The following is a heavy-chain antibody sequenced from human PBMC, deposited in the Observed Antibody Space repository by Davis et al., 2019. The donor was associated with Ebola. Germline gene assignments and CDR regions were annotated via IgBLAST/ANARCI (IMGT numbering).Heavy chain of an antibody. V-gene: IGHV1-69*04. CDR2: IIPILGIA. Sequence: SSVPVSRMASGGTFSSYAISWVRQPPGQGLEWMGRIIPILGIANYAQKFQGRVTITADKSTSTAYMELRSLRSDDTAVYYCARGGYCSSTSCYWDPYYYYYGMDVWGQGTTVTVSS. D-gene: IGHD2-2*01. CDR1: GGTFSSYA. CDR3: ARGGYCSSTSCYWDPYYYYYGMDV. J-gene: IGHJ6*02.